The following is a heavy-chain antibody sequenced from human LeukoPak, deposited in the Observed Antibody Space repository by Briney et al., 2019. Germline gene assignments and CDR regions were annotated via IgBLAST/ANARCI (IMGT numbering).Heavy chain of an antibody. Sequence: ASLKVSCKASGYTFTGYYIHWVRRAPGQGLEWMGWINPNSGGTNYAQKFQGWVTMTRDTSISTVYMELSRLRSDDTAVYYCARDGTVWGRNHYYYYGMDVWGQGTTVTVSS. D-gene: IGHD3-16*01. CDR3: ARDGTVWGRNHYYYYGMDV. J-gene: IGHJ6*02. CDR1: GYTFTGYY. V-gene: IGHV1-2*04. CDR2: INPNSGGT.